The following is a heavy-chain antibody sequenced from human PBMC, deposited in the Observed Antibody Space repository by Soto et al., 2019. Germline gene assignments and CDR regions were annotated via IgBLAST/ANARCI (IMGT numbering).Heavy chain of an antibody. CDR3: ASQDSDGSGSWHPDY. V-gene: IGHV1-69*13. Sequence: SVKVSCKASGGTFSSYAISWVRQAPGQGLEWMGGIIPIFGTANYAQKFQGRVTITADESTSTAYMELSSLRSEDTAVYYCASQDSDGSGSWHPDYWGQGTLVTVSS. CDR1: GGTFSSYA. J-gene: IGHJ4*02. CDR2: IIPIFGTA. D-gene: IGHD3-10*01.